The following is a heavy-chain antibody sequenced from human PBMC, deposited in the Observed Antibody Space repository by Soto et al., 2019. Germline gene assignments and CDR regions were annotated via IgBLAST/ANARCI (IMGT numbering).Heavy chain of an antibody. CDR3: ARAKYDFWSGYQYYFDY. J-gene: IGHJ4*02. V-gene: IGHV1-18*01. Sequence: QVQLVQSGAEVKKPGASVKVSCKASGYTFTSYGISWVRQAPGQGHEWMGWISAYNGNTNYAQKLQGRVTMTTDTATSTAYMELRSLRSDDTAVYYCARAKYDFWSGYQYYFDYWGQGTLVTVSS. D-gene: IGHD3-3*01. CDR2: ISAYNGNT. CDR1: GYTFTSYG.